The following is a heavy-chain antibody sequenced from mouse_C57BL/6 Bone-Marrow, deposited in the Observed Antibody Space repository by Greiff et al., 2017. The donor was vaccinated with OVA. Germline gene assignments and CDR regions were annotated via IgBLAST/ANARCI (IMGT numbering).Heavy chain of an antibody. D-gene: IGHD1-1*01. Sequence: VQLQQSGPELVKPGASVKISCKASGYTFTDYYMNWVKQSHGKSLEWIGDINPNNGGTSYNQKFKGKATLTVDKSSSTAYMELRSLTSEDSAVYYCARGCGSSYAFAYWGQGTLVTVSA. CDR1: GYTFTDYY. CDR3: ARGCGSSYAFAY. CDR2: INPNNGGT. V-gene: IGHV1-26*01. J-gene: IGHJ3*01.